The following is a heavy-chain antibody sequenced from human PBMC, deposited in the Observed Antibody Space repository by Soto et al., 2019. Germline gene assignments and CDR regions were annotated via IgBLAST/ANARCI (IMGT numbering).Heavy chain of an antibody. V-gene: IGHV4-39*01. CDR2: IYYSGST. J-gene: IGHJ6*02. D-gene: IGHD3-10*01. CDR3: TTWFGEFFFPMDV. Sequence: PSETMSLTCTFSGGSISSSSYYWGWIRQPPGKGLEWIGSIYYSGSTYYNPSLKSRVTITMETSASTAYMELSSLRSEDTAVYYCTTWFGEFFFPMDVWGQGTTVTVSS. CDR1: GGSISSSSYY.